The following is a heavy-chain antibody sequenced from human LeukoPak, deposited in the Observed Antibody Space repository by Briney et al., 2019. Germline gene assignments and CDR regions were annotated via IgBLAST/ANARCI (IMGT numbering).Heavy chain of an antibody. CDR3: AGRHIVVVVAAEFDY. CDR2: INHSGST. V-gene: IGHV4-34*01. CDR1: GGSFSGYY. J-gene: IGHJ4*02. Sequence: SETLSLTCAVYGGSFSGYYWSWIRKPPGKGLEWIGEINHSGSTNYNPSLKSRVTISVDTSKNQFSLKLSSVTAADTAVYYCAGRHIVVVVAAEFDYWGQGTLVTVSS. D-gene: IGHD2-15*01.